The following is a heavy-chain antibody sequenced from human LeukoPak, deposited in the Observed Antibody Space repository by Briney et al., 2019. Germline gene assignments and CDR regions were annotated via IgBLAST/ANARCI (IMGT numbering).Heavy chain of an antibody. CDR1: GGSFSGYY. D-gene: IGHD4-11*01. Sequence: NPSETLSLTCAVYGGSFSGYYWSWIRQPPGKGLEWIGEINHSGSTNYNPSLKSRVTISVDTSKNQFSLKLSSVTAADTAVYYCARIGSPPVTTSPVPNNSYYYGMDVGGQGPTVTVSS. CDR2: INHSGST. CDR3: ARIGSPPVTTSPVPNNSYYYGMDV. J-gene: IGHJ6*02. V-gene: IGHV4-34*01.